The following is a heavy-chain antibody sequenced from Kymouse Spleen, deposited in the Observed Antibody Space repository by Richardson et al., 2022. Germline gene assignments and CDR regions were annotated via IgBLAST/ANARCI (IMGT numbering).Heavy chain of an antibody. D-gene: IGHD6-19*01. Sequence: EVQLVESGGGLVQPGGSLKLSCAASGFTFSGSAMHWVRQASGKGLEWVGRIRSKANSYATAYAASVKGRFTISRDDSKNTAYLQMNSLKTEDTAVYYCTRHWDSSGWYGMDVWGQGTTVTVSS. CDR2: IRSKANSYAT. CDR1: GFTFSGSA. CDR3: TRHWDSSGWYGMDV. J-gene: IGHJ6*02. V-gene: IGHV3-73*02.